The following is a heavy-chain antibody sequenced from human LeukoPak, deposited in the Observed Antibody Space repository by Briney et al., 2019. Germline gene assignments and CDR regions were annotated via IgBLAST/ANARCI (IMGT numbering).Heavy chain of an antibody. CDR1: GGSISSGDYY. J-gene: IGHJ3*02. V-gene: IGHV3-53*01. CDR2: IYSGGST. Sequence: ETLSLTFTVSGGSISSGDYYWSWIRQAPGKGLEWVSVIYSGGSTYYADSVKGRFTISRDNSKNTLYLQMNSLRAEDTAVYYCARDTQDSYGPADASDIWGQGTMVTVSS. D-gene: IGHD5-18*01. CDR3: ARDTQDSYGPADASDI.